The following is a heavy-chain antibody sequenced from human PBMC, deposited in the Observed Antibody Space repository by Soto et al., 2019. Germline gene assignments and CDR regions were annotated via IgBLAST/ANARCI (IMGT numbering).Heavy chain of an antibody. CDR3: ARDEGGYDILTGYYKAPHFDY. V-gene: IGHV1-18*01. J-gene: IGHJ4*02. CDR2: ISPHNFNT. D-gene: IGHD3-9*01. CDR1: GYTFTHFY. Sequence: ASVNVSCKSSGYTFTHFYITWGRQAPGQGLECMGSISPHNFNTNYAQKFRGRVTLTTEKSTNTAYMGLRSLTSDDTAVYYCARDEGGYDILTGYYKAPHFDYWGQGVPVTVSS.